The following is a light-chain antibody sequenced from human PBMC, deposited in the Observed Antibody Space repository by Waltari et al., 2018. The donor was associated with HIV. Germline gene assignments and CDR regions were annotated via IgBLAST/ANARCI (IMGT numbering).Light chain of an antibody. Sequence: QSVLTQPPSASATPGQRVTISCSGTNSNIGNHYVYWYQQLPGTAPKVLIYRNNDRPSGVPDRFSGSKSGTSASLAISGLRSEDEADYYCATWDDNLSGWVFGGGTKLTVL. V-gene: IGLV1-47*01. CDR3: ATWDDNLSGWV. CDR2: RNN. CDR1: NSNIGNHY. J-gene: IGLJ3*02.